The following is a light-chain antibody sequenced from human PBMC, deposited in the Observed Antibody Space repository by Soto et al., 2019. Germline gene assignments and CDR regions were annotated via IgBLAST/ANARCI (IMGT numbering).Light chain of an antibody. CDR2: EGN. V-gene: IGLV2-23*01. Sequence: QSALTQPASVSGSPGQSITISCTGTSSDVGSYNLVSWYQQHPGKAPKLMIYEGNKRPSGVSNRFSGSNSGNTASLTISGLQAEDEADYYCCSYAGTSTSYVFGTGTKVTVL. CDR3: CSYAGTSTSYV. CDR1: SSDVGSYNL. J-gene: IGLJ1*01.